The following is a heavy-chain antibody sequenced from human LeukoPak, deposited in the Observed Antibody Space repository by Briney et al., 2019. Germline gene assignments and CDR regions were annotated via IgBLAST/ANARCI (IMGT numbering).Heavy chain of an antibody. CDR2: VSSSGSTI. J-gene: IGHJ5*02. CDR3: ARGTTVTRFDP. D-gene: IGHD4-17*01. Sequence: GGSLRLSCTASGFTTHYWLHWVRQAPGKGLEWVSYVSSSGSTIYYADSVKGRFTISRDNAKNSLYLQMNSLRAEDTAVYYCARGTTVTRFDPWGQGTLVTVSS. V-gene: IGHV3-48*03. CDR1: GFTTHYW.